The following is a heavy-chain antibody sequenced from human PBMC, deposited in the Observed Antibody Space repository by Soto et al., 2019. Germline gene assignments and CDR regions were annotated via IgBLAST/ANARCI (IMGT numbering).Heavy chain of an antibody. Sequence: QVPLVESWGGVVQPGRSLRLSCTASGFTFNTYAMHWVRQAPGRGLEWVAIISSDGFNKYYADSVKGRFTISRDNSKNALYVQMNSLRAEDTAVYYCAKDPITNGWSANYFDYWGQGTLVTVSS. CDR2: ISSDGFNK. CDR3: AKDPITNGWSANYFDY. J-gene: IGHJ4*02. V-gene: IGHV3-30*18. D-gene: IGHD6-19*01. CDR1: GFTFNTYA.